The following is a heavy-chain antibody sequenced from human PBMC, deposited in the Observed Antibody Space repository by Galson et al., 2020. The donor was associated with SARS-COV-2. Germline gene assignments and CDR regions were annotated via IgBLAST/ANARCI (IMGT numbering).Heavy chain of an antibody. CDR1: GDSIISSQW. D-gene: IGHD1-1*01. J-gene: IGHJ5*02. CDR3: AREQQPTNWFDP. V-gene: IGHV4-4*02. CDR2: MSHSGSA. Sequence: SETLSLTCAVSGDSIISSQWWSWVRQPPGKGLEWIGEMSHSGSANYNPSLRSRVTISVDTSRNQFSLTLTSMTAADTAVYYCAREQQPTNWFDPWGQGTLVTVSS.